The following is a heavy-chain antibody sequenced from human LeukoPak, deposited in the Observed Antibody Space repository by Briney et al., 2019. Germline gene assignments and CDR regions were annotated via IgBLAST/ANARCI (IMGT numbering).Heavy chain of an antibody. CDR1: GFTFSSYA. D-gene: IGHD3-22*01. CDR3: AILGGGITMIVVVNYYYMDV. Sequence: GGSLRLSCAASGFTFSSYAMSWVRQAPGKGLEWVSAISGSGGSTYYADSVKGRFTISRDNSKNTLYLQMNSLRAEDTAVYYCAILGGGITMIVVVNYYYMDVWGKGTTVTVSS. J-gene: IGHJ6*03. CDR2: ISGSGGST. V-gene: IGHV3-23*01.